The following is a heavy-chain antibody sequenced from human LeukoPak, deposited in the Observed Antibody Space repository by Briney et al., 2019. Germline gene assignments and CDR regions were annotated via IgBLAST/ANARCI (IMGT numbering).Heavy chain of an antibody. Sequence: ASVKVSCKASGYTFTSYAMHWVRQAPGQRLEWMGWINAGNGNTKYSQKFQGRVTITRDTSASTAYMELSSLRSEDTAVYYCARERTVTTPPYYDYYGMDVWGKGTTVTVSS. CDR1: GYTFTSYA. CDR3: ARERTVTTPPYYDYYGMDV. D-gene: IGHD4-17*01. CDR2: INAGNGNT. J-gene: IGHJ6*04. V-gene: IGHV1-3*01.